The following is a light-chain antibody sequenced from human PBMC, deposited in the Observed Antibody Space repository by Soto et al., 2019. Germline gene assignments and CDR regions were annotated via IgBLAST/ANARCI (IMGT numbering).Light chain of an antibody. CDR1: QSVSSSF. Sequence: EIVLTQSPGTLSLSPGERATLSCRASQSVSSSFLAWYQQKPGQAPRLLIYGASSRATGIPDRFSGSGSGTEFTLTISRLEPEDVAVYYCQQYGSSPLTFRGGTKVEIK. J-gene: IGKJ4*01. V-gene: IGKV3-20*01. CDR3: QQYGSSPLT. CDR2: GAS.